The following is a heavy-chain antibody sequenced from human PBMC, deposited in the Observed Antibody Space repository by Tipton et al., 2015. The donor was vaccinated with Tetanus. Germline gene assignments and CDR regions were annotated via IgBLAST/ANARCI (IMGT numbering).Heavy chain of an antibody. CDR1: GYTFTGYY. CDR3: AREVGDSPRPSYYGMDV. CDR2: INPNSGGT. V-gene: IGHV1-2*02. Sequence: QVQLVQSGAEVKKPGASVKVSCKASGYTFTGYYMHWVRQAPGQGLEWMGWINPNSGGTNYAQKFQGRVTMTRDTSISTAYMEVSRLRSDDTAIYYCAREVGDSPRPSYYGMDVWGQGTTVTVSS. J-gene: IGHJ6*02. D-gene: IGHD2-15*01.